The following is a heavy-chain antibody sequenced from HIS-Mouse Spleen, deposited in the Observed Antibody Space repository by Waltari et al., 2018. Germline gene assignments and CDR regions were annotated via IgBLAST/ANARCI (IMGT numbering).Heavy chain of an antibody. D-gene: IGHD6-13*01. CDR1: GGSISSSRYY. CDR2: IYYSGST. CDR3: AREIPYSSSWYDWYFDL. J-gene: IGHJ2*01. Sequence: QLQLQESGPGLVKPSETLSLPCTVPGGSISSSRYYLAWIRQPPGKGLEWIGSIYYSGSTYYNPSLKSRVTISVDTSKNQFSLKLSSVTAADTAVYYCAREIPYSSSWYDWYFDLWGRGTLVTVSS. V-gene: IGHV4-39*07.